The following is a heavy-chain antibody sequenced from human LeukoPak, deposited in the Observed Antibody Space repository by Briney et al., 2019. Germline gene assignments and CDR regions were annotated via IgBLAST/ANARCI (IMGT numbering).Heavy chain of an antibody. CDR1: GFTFSSYA. V-gene: IGHV3-23*01. CDR3: ATASTGTKKDGY. Sequence: GGSLRLSCAASGFTFSSYAMSWVRQAPGKGLEWVSAISGSGGNTYYADSVKGRFTISRDNSKNTLYLQMNSLRAEDTAVYYCATASTGTKKDGYWGQGTLVTVSS. CDR2: ISGSGGNT. J-gene: IGHJ4*02. D-gene: IGHD4-17*01.